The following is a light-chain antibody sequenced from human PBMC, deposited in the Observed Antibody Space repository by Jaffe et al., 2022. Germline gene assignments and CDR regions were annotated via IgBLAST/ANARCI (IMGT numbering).Light chain of an antibody. Sequence: DIQVTQSPSSLSASVGDRVTITCRASQTISSYLNWYQQKPGKAPKLLIYAASSLQSGVPSRFGGSGSGTDFTLTINSLQPEDFATYYCQQSYSTPYTFGQGTKLQIK. CDR2: AAS. V-gene: IGKV1-39*01. CDR1: QTISSY. J-gene: IGKJ2*01. CDR3: QQSYSTPYT.